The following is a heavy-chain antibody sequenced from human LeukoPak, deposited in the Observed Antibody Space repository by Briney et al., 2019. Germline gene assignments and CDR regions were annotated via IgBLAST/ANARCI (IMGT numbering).Heavy chain of an antibody. CDR1: GGSISSSNYY. CDR2: IYYSGST. Sequence: PSETLSLTCTVSGGSISSSNYYWGWIRQPPGKGLEWIGSIYYSGSTYYNPSLKSRVTISVDTSKNQFSLKLSSVTAADTAVYYCARNLIPEQLVVNFWGQGTLVTVSS. D-gene: IGHD6-13*01. CDR3: ARNLIPEQLVVNF. J-gene: IGHJ4*02. V-gene: IGHV4-39*07.